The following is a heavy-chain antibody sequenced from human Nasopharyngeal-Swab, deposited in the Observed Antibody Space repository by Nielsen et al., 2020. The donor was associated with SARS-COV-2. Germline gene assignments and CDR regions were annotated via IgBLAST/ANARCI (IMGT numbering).Heavy chain of an antibody. Sequence: KVSCKASGYSFTSYWNGWVRQMPGKGLEWMGIIYPDDSDTRYSPSFQGQVTISADKSISTAYLQWSSLKASDTAMYYCARQAGGNYYLNFDYWGQGTLVTVSS. CDR2: IYPDDSDT. J-gene: IGHJ4*02. CDR3: ARQAGGNYYLNFDY. V-gene: IGHV5-51*01. CDR1: GYSFTSYW. D-gene: IGHD1-26*01.